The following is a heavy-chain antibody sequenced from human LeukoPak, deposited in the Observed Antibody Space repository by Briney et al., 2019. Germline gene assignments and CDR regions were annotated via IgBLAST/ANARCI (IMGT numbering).Heavy chain of an antibody. CDR3: ARDGFWSGFLTKPVDYFDY. Sequence: GGSLRLSCAASGFTFSDYYMSWIRQAPGKGLEWVSYISSSGSTIYYADSVKGRFTISRDNAKNSLYLQMNSLRAEDTAVYYCARDGFWSGFLTKPVDYFDYWGQGTLVTVSS. J-gene: IGHJ4*02. CDR1: GFTFSDYY. D-gene: IGHD3-3*01. CDR2: ISSSGSTI. V-gene: IGHV3-11*04.